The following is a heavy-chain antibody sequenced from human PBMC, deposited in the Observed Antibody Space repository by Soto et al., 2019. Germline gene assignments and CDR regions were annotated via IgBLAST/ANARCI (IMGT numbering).Heavy chain of an antibody. Sequence: GASVKVSCKASGYTFTSYDINWVRQATGQGLEWMGWMNPNSGNTGYAQKFQGRVTMTRNTSISTAYMELSSLRSEDTAVYYCARGRVVFRYCSSTSCYPFDYWGQGTLVTVSS. J-gene: IGHJ4*02. V-gene: IGHV1-8*01. CDR3: ARGRVVFRYCSSTSCYPFDY. D-gene: IGHD2-2*01. CDR1: GYTFTSYD. CDR2: MNPNSGNT.